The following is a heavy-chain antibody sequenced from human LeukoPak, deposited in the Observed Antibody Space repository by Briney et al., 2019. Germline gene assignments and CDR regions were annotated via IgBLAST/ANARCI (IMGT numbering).Heavy chain of an antibody. J-gene: IGHJ4*02. CDR2: INHSGTT. V-gene: IGHV4-34*01. CDR3: ARRYPSVRGANLRPQEVRKYYFDY. CDR1: GGSFSAYY. D-gene: IGHD3-10*01. Sequence: SETLSLTCGVYGGSFSAYYWSWIRQPPGKGLEWTGDINHSGTTNHNPSLKSRVTISVDTSKNQFSLKLSSVTAADTAVYYCARRYPSVRGANLRPQEVRKYYFDYWGQGTLVTVSS.